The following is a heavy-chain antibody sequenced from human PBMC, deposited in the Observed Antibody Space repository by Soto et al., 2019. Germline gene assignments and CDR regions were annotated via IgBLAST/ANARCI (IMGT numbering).Heavy chain of an antibody. CDR1: GGSFSGYY. J-gene: IGHJ6*03. V-gene: IGHV4-34*01. CDR2: INHSGST. CDR3: ARGLGSTSCYHCVYMDV. Sequence: PSETLSLTCAVYGGSFSGYYWSWIRQPPGKGLEWIGEINHSGSTNYNPSLKSRVTISVDTSRNQFSLNLSSVTAADTAVYYCARGLGSTSCYHCVYMDVWGKGTTVTVSS. D-gene: IGHD2-2*01.